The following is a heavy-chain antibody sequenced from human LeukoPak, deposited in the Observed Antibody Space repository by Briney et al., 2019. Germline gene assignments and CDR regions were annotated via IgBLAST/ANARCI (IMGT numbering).Heavy chain of an antibody. Sequence: GGSLRLSCAASGFTFSSYAMSWVRQAPGKGLEWVSAISGSGGSTYYADSVKGRFTISRDNAKNSLYLQMNSLRAEDTAVYYCARDGEWFGELSPDYWGQGTLVTVSS. J-gene: IGHJ4*02. CDR1: GFTFSSYA. V-gene: IGHV3-23*01. CDR3: ARDGEWFGELSPDY. CDR2: ISGSGGST. D-gene: IGHD3-10*01.